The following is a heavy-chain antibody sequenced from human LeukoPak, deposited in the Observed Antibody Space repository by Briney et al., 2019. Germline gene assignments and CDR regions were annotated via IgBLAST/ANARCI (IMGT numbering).Heavy chain of an antibody. CDR2: ISAYNGNT. J-gene: IGHJ4*02. CDR3: ARDLGDDYDSSGNYFDY. D-gene: IGHD3-22*01. V-gene: IGHV1-18*01. Sequence: ASVKVSCKASGYTFTSYGISWVRQAPGQGLEWMGWISAYNGNTNYAQKLQGRVTMTTDTSTSTAYMELRSLRSDDTAVYYCARDLGDDYDSSGNYFDYWGQGTLVTVSS. CDR1: GYTFTSYG.